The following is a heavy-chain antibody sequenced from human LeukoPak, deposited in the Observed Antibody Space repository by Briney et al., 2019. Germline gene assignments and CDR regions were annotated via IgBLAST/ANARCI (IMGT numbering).Heavy chain of an antibody. V-gene: IGHV3-23*01. J-gene: IGHJ4*02. CDR2: ISGSGKT. CDR1: GFSFSTDA. Sequence: GGSLRVSCAASGFSFSTDAMSWVRQAPGQGLEWVSAISGSGKTYYPDSVKGRFTISRDNSKNTLFLLMNGLRAEDTAVYYCAKERDAKGYFDYWGQGTLVTVAS. CDR3: AKERDAKGYFDY.